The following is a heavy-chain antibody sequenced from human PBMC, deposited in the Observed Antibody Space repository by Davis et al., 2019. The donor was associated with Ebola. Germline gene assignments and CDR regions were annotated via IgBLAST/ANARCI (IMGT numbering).Heavy chain of an antibody. Sequence: MPGGSLRLSCSVSGGSISSFYCSWIRQPPGKGLEWIGYIYYSGSTNYNPSLRSRVTISVDTSKNQFSLRLSSVTAADTAVYYCARGGELLYAFDIWGQGTMVTVSS. CDR1: GGSISSFY. V-gene: IGHV4-59*01. D-gene: IGHD1-26*01. J-gene: IGHJ3*02. CDR2: IYYSGST. CDR3: ARGGELLYAFDI.